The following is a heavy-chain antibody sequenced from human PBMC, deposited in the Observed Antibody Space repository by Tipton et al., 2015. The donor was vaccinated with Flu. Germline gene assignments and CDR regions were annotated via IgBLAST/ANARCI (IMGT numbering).Heavy chain of an antibody. CDR1: GYSISSGYY. D-gene: IGHD4-17*01. Sequence: TLSLTCTVYGYSISSGYYWGWIRQPPGKGLEWIGSIYHSGSTYYNPSLKSRVTISVDTSKNQFSLKLSSVTAADTAVYYCATHDYGDYETDYWGQGTLVTVSS. V-gene: IGHV4-38-2*02. J-gene: IGHJ4*02. CDR2: IYHSGST. CDR3: ATHDYGDYETDY.